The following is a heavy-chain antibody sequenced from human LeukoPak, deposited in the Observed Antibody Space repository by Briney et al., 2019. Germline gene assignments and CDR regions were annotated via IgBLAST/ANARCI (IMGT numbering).Heavy chain of an antibody. Sequence: PPETLSLTCTVSGGSISTSSYYWGWIRQPPGKGLEWIGNIYYSGSTYYNPSLKSRVTISVDTSKNQFSLRLSSVTAADTAVYYCATYGDYQVVWYFDLWGRGTLVTVSS. V-gene: IGHV4-39*07. J-gene: IGHJ2*01. D-gene: IGHD4-17*01. CDR1: GGSISTSSYY. CDR2: IYYSGST. CDR3: ATYGDYQVVWYFDL.